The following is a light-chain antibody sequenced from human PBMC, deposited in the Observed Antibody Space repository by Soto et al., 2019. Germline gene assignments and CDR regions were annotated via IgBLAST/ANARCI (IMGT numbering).Light chain of an antibody. Sequence: DIPMTQSPSTLSASVGDIVTITCRASQSISSWLAWYQQKPGKAPKLLIYDASSLESGVPSRFSGSGSGTEFALTRSSLQPDDFATYSCQQGPFGQGTKVEIK. J-gene: IGKJ1*01. CDR2: DAS. CDR3: QQGP. CDR1: QSISSW. V-gene: IGKV1-5*01.